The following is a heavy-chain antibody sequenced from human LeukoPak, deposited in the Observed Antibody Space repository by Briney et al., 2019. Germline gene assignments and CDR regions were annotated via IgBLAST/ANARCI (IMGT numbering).Heavy chain of an antibody. V-gene: IGHV3-30*03. Sequence: GGSLRLSCAASGFTFSSYGMHWVRQAPGKGLEWVAVISYDGSNKYYADSVKGRFTISRDNSKNTLYLQMNSLRAKDTAVYYCARDRRVFGVVTPDAFDIWGQGTMVTVSS. CDR1: GFTFSSYG. CDR2: ISYDGSNK. CDR3: ARDRRVFGVVTPDAFDI. D-gene: IGHD3-3*01. J-gene: IGHJ3*02.